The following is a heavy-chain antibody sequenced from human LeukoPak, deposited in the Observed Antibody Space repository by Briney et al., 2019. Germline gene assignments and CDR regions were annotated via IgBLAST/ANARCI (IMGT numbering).Heavy chain of an antibody. CDR2: IYTSGST. Sequence: SETMSLTCTVSGGTISRYYWSWIRQPAGKGLEWIGRIYTSGSTNYNPSLKSRVTMSVDTSKNQFSLKLSSVTAADTAVYYCARALRFGESNWFDPWGQGTLVTVSS. V-gene: IGHV4-4*07. D-gene: IGHD3-10*01. J-gene: IGHJ5*02. CDR1: GGTISRYY. CDR3: ARALRFGESNWFDP.